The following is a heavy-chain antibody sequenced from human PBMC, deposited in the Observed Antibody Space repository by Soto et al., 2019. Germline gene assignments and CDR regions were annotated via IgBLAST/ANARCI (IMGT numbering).Heavy chain of an antibody. Sequence: QVQLVQSGAEVKKPGSSVKVSCKASGGTFSSYAISWVRQAPGQGLEWMGGIIPISGTANYAQKFQGRVTINESELTSNDYTELSRLRSEDKNVYYCARSQGSSTSVEINYYYYYGMENWGKGTTVTDSS. J-gene: IGHJ6*04. CDR1: GGTFSSYA. D-gene: IGHD2-2*01. V-gene: IGHV1-69*01. CDR3: ARSQGSSTSVEINYYYYYGMEN. CDR2: IIPISGTA.